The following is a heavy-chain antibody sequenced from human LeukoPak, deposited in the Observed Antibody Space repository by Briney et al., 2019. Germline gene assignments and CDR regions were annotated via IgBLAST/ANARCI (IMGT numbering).Heavy chain of an antibody. CDR3: TRDLLASGYYYYYYYMDV. J-gene: IGHJ6*03. CDR2: IRSKAYGGTT. Sequence: GGPLRLSCTASGFTFGDYAMSWVRQAPGKGLEWVGFIRSKAYGGTTEYAASVKGRFTISRDDSKSIAYLQMNSLKTEDTAVYYCTRDLLASGYYYYYYYMDVWGKGTTVTVSS. V-gene: IGHV3-49*04. CDR1: GFTFGDYA. D-gene: IGHD1-26*01.